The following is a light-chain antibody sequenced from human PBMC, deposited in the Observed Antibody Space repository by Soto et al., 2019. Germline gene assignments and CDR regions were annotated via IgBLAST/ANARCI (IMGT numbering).Light chain of an antibody. V-gene: IGLV3-21*04. CDR1: NIATYS. Sequence: SYELTQPPSVSLAPGKTDRITCGGNNIATYSVHWYRQKPGQAPVLVISNDNDRPSGIPDRFSGSNSGHTATLTIRRVEAGDEADYYCQLWDNKNDEVVFGGGTKLTVL. CDR2: NDN. J-gene: IGLJ3*02. CDR3: QLWDNKNDEVV.